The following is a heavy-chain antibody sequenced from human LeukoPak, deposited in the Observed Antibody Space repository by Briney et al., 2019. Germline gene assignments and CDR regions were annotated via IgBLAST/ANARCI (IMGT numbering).Heavy chain of an antibody. V-gene: IGHV4-39*01. CDR2: IYYSGST. CDR3: ASTGEGDSNFDY. D-gene: IGHD3-10*01. J-gene: IGHJ4*02. Sequence: SETLSLTCTVSGGSISSSSYYWGWIRQPPGKGLEWIGSIYYSGSTYYNPSLKSRVTLSVDTSKNQFSLKLSSVTAADTAVYYCASTGEGDSNFDYWGQGTLVTVSS. CDR1: GGSISSSSYY.